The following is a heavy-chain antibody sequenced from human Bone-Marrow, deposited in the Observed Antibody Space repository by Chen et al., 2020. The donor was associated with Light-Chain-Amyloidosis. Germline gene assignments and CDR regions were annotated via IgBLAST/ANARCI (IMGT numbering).Heavy chain of an antibody. V-gene: IGHV3-23*04. D-gene: IGHD3-9*01. Sequence: EVQLVESGGGLLQRGGSLRLSCAASGFAFSSYAMSWVRQAPGKGREWVATISGSGGSRYYGDSVKGRLTISRDNSKNAVVLQMNSLRAEDTAVYYCAKDISYDDILPGYPADAFDIWGQGTMVTVSS. CDR3: AKDISYDDILPGYPADAFDI. J-gene: IGHJ3*02. CDR1: GFAFSSYA. CDR2: ISGSGGSR.